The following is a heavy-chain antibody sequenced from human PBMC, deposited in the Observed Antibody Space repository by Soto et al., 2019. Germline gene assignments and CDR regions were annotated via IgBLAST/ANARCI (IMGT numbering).Heavy chain of an antibody. CDR2: TFHSGSA. J-gene: IGHJ5*01. Sequence: SETLSLTCAVSGGSISSGDYSWSWIRQPPGKGLEWIGYTFHSGSAYYNPSLKSRVTISVDRSKNQFSLKLTSLTAADTAVYYCARGKRGSCYYGSGTWDWLVSWGQGTLVNVAS. V-gene: IGHV4-30-2*01. CDR1: GGSISSGDYS. CDR3: ARGKRGSCYYGSGTWDWLVS. D-gene: IGHD3-10*01.